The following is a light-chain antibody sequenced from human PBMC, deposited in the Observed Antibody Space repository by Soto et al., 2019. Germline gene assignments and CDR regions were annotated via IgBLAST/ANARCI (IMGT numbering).Light chain of an antibody. CDR1: PRVTKY. Sequence: VLTQSPATLSLSPGERATLSCSASPRVTKYLAWYQQNPGQALRLVMYDVSKRATGIPARFSGSGSGTDFTLTISSLEPEDFAVYYCHQRSNWPLTFGGGTKLEIK. CDR3: HQRSNWPLT. V-gene: IGKV3-11*01. CDR2: DVS. J-gene: IGKJ4*01.